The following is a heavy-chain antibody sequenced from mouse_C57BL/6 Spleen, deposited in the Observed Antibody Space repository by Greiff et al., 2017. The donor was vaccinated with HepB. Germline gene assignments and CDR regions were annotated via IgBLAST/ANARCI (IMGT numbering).Heavy chain of an antibody. CDR3: ARGGTITTVVPYAMDY. Sequence: EVQLQQSGPELVKPGASVKMSCKASGYTFTDYNMHWVKQSHGKSLEWIGYINPNNGGTSYNQKFKGKATLTVNKSSSTAYMELRSLTSEDSAVYYCARGGTITTVVPYAMDYWGQGTSVTVSS. D-gene: IGHD1-1*01. J-gene: IGHJ4*01. CDR2: INPNNGGT. V-gene: IGHV1-22*01. CDR1: GYTFTDYN.